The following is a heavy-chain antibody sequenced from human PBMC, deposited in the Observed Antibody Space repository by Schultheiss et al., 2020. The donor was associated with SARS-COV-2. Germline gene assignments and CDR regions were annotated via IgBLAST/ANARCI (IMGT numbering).Heavy chain of an antibody. D-gene: IGHD6-6*01. CDR1: GFTFSSYE. CDR3: ARVVGYSSSSYTDAFDI. Sequence: GGSLRLSCAASGFTFSSYEMNWVRQAPGKGLEWVSYISSSGSTIYYADSVKGRFTIARDNAKNSLYLQMNSLRAEDTAVYYCARVVGYSSSSYTDAFDIWGQGTMVTVSS. V-gene: IGHV3-48*03. J-gene: IGHJ3*02. CDR2: ISSSGSTI.